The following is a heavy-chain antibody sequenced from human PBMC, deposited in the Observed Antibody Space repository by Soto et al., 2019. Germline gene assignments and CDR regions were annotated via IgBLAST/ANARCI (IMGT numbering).Heavy chain of an antibody. V-gene: IGHV5-10-1*01. CDR3: AITYYYDSSGYYKPDAFDI. Sequence: GESVKISCKGSGYSFTSYWISWVRQMPGKGLEWMGRIDPSDSYTNYSPSFQGHVTISADKSISTAYLQWSSLKASDTAMYYCAITYYYDSSGYYKPDAFDIWGQGTMVTVSS. CDR2: IDPSDSYT. D-gene: IGHD3-22*01. J-gene: IGHJ3*02. CDR1: GYSFTSYW.